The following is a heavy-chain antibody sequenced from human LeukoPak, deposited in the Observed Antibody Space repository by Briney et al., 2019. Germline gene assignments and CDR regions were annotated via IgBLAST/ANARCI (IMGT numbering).Heavy chain of an antibody. Sequence: GGSLRLSCAASGFTFSTYAMHWVRQAPGKGLEWVSAISGSGGSTYYADSVKGRFTISRDNSKNTLYLQMNSLRAEDTAVYYCAKGAVPAAILWGSWFDPWGQGTLVTVSS. J-gene: IGHJ5*02. D-gene: IGHD2-2*02. CDR3: AKGAVPAAILWGSWFDP. V-gene: IGHV3-23*01. CDR1: GFTFSTYA. CDR2: ISGSGGST.